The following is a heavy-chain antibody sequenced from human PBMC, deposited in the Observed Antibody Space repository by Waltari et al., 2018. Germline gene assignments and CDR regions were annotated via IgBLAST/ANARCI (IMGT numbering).Heavy chain of an antibody. CDR3: ARASGSYGDAFDI. J-gene: IGHJ3*02. V-gene: IGHV3-11*06. CDR1: GFPVGDYY. Sequence: QVQLVESGGGLVKPGGSLRLSCAAHGFPVGDYYMRWIRKAPGKGLEWVSYISSSSSYTNYADSVKGRFTISRDNAKNSLYLQMNSLRAEDTAVYYCARASGSYGDAFDIWGQGTMVTVSS. CDR2: ISSSSSYT. D-gene: IGHD1-26*01.